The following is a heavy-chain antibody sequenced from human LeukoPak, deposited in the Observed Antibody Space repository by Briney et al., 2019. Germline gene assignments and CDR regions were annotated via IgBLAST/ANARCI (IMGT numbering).Heavy chain of an antibody. CDR2: INHSGST. D-gene: IGHD6-19*01. CDR3: ARIEWQWPGSMIDY. J-gene: IGHJ4*02. CDR1: GGSFSAYY. Sequence: SETLSLTCAVYGGSFSAYYWNWIRQPPGKGLEWVGEINHSGSTSYNPSLKSRVTISVDTSKNQFSLKLSSVTAADTAVYYCARIEWQWPGSMIDYWGQGTLVTVSS. V-gene: IGHV4-34*01.